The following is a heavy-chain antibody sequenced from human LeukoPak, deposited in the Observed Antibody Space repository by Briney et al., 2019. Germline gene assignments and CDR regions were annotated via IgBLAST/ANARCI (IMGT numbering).Heavy chain of an antibody. CDR1: GFTISSYA. D-gene: IGHD5-18*01. CDR2: ISGSGGST. J-gene: IGHJ3*02. CDR3: AKLQLWSHFGAFDI. V-gene: IGHV3-23*01. Sequence: SGGSLSLSCAASGFTISSYAMSWVRQAPGKGLEWVSAISGSGGSTYYADSVKGWFTISRDNSKNTLYPQMNSLRAEDTAVYYCAKLQLWSHFGAFDIWGQGTMVTVSS.